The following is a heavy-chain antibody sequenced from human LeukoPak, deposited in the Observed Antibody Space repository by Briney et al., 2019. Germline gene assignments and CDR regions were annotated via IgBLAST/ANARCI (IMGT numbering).Heavy chain of an antibody. V-gene: IGHV3-23*01. CDR1: XNXYA. J-gene: IGHJ6*03. Sequence: XNXYAMTWVRQAPGKGLEWVSSISGNGGSTYYTDSVKGRFTISRDNSKNTLYLQMNSLRAEDTAAYYCAKDLRVIVVTYYMDVWGKGTTVTVSS. CDR3: AKDLRVIVVTYYMDV. D-gene: IGHD2-2*01. CDR2: ISGNGGST.